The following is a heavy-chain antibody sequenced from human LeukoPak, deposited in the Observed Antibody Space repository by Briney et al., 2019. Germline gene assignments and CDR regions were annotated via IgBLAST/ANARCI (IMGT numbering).Heavy chain of an antibody. V-gene: IGHV4-34*01. D-gene: IGHD1-26*01. CDR1: GGSFSGYY. Sequence: PSETLSLTCAVYGGSFSGYYWSWIRQPPGKGLEWIGEINHSGSTNYNPSLKSRVTISVDTSKNQFSLKLSSVTAADTAVYYCARRIVGATTSWFDPWGQGTLVTVSS. CDR3: ARRIVGATTSWFDP. J-gene: IGHJ5*02. CDR2: INHSGST.